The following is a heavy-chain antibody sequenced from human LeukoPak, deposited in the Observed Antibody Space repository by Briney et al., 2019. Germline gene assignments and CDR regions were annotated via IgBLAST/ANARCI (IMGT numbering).Heavy chain of an antibody. J-gene: IGHJ4*02. CDR2: IYYSGST. CDR3: AREPLVGATMRNYFDY. Sequence: SETLSLTCTVSGGSISSSSYYWGWIRQPPGKGLEWIGSIYYSGSTYCNPSLKSRVTISVDTSKNQFSLKLSSVTAADTAVYYCAREPLVGATMRNYFDYWGQGTLVTVSS. V-gene: IGHV4-39*07. CDR1: GGSISSSSYY. D-gene: IGHD1-26*01.